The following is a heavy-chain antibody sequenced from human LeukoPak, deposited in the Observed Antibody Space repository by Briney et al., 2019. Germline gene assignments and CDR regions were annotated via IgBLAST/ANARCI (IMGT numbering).Heavy chain of an antibody. CDR2: ISAYKGNT. Sequence: GASVKVSCKASGYTFTSYGINWVRQAPGQGLEWMGWISAYKGNTNYAQKLQGRVTMTTDTSTSTAYMELRSLRSDDTAVYYCARILLYGDYVDYWGQGTLVTVSS. CDR1: GYTFTSYG. CDR3: ARILLYGDYVDY. D-gene: IGHD4-17*01. J-gene: IGHJ4*02. V-gene: IGHV1-18*01.